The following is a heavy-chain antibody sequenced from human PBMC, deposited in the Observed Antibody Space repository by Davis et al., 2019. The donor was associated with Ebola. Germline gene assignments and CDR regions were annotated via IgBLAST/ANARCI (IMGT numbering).Heavy chain of an antibody. J-gene: IGHJ4*02. D-gene: IGHD4-11*01. CDR3: ARDSDDYSFDY. Sequence: GESLKISCAASGFTFSSYWMHWVRQAPGKGLVWVSRINSDGSSTSYADSVKGRFTISRDNAKNMLYLQMNSLRPEDTAVYYCARDSDDYSFDYWGQGTLVTVSS. CDR2: INSDGSST. V-gene: IGHV3-74*01. CDR1: GFTFSSYW.